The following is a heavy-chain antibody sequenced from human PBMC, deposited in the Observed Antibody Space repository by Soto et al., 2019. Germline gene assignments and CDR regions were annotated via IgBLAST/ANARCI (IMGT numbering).Heavy chain of an antibody. D-gene: IGHD3-10*01. V-gene: IGHV4-59*08. Sequence: QVQLQESGPGLVKPSETLSLTCTVSGGSITNYYCSWFRQPPGKGLEWIGYIQYNGYSAYNLSLKRRVTMSMDTSKTQFSLMLESVTATDTAVYYCARHGFGSLHGLVDVWDQGTTVIVSS. CDR2: IQYNGYS. CDR1: GGSITNYY. J-gene: IGHJ6*02. CDR3: ARHGFGSLHGLVDV.